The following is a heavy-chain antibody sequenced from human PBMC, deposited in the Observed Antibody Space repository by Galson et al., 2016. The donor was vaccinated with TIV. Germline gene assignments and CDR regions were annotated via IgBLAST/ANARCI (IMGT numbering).Heavy chain of an antibody. CDR2: ISSTSNYI. J-gene: IGHJ6*02. D-gene: IGHD7-27*01. Sequence: SLRLSCAASGFTFSNYNMNWVRQAPGKGLEWVSSISSTSNYIYYGDPVKGRFTISRDNAENSPHLHMNSLRAEDTAIYFCARTGNYYHYAMDVWGQGTTVTVSS. CDR1: GFTFSNYN. V-gene: IGHV3-21*01. CDR3: ARTGNYYHYAMDV.